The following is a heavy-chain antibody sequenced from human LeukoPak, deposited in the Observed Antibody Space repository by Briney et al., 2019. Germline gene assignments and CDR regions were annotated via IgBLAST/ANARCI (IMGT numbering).Heavy chain of an antibody. V-gene: IGHV4-59*01. J-gene: IGHJ5*02. CDR1: GGSISNYY. CDR3: ARAGARYSSGWYWFDP. D-gene: IGHD6-19*01. CDR2: IYYSGST. Sequence: SEALSLTCTVSGGSISNYYWNWIRQPPGKGLEWIGYIYYSGSTNYNPSLKNRVTISVDTSKNQFSLKLSSVTAADTAVYYCARAGARYSSGWYWFDPWGQGTLVTVSS.